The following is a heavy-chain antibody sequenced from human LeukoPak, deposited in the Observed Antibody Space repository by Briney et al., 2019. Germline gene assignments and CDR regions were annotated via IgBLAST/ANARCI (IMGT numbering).Heavy chain of an antibody. Sequence: GGSLRLSCAASGFTFSSYWMHWVRQAPGKGLVWVSRIISDGSSTSYADSVKGRFTISRDNAKNTLYLQMNSLRAEDTAVYYCARAIGAHWFDPWGQGTLVTVSS. J-gene: IGHJ5*02. D-gene: IGHD3-10*01. V-gene: IGHV3-74*01. CDR3: ARAIGAHWFDP. CDR2: IISDGSST. CDR1: GFTFSSYW.